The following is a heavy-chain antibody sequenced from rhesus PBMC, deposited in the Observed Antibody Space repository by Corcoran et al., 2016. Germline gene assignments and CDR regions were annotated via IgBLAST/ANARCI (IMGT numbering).Heavy chain of an antibody. CDR2: IMPLVGIT. D-gene: IGHD4-29*01. Sequence: QVKLLQSGAEVQKPGYAVKVSCKASGFTFGRYPISAVRQAPALGLEVMVMIMPLVGITNYAEKYQGRLTITADTSTSTAYMELSSLISEDTAVYYCARGDYGSSSYFDYWGQGVLVTVSS. CDR1: GFTFGRYP. CDR3: ARGDYGSSSYFDY. V-gene: IGHV1-198*02. J-gene: IGHJ4*01.